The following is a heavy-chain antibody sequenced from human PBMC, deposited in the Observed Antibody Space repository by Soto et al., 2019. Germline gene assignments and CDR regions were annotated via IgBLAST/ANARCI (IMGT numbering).Heavy chain of an antibody. CDR1: GYTFTSYG. Sequence: ASVKVSCKASGYTFTSYGIHWVRQAPGQRLEWMGWISAANGDTKYSPKLQGRVTITRDTSARTAYLELRSLRSDDTAVYYGATTLVDCSGGSCYSWFDPWGQGTLVTVS. V-gene: IGHV1-3*01. CDR2: ISAANGDT. CDR3: ATTLVDCSGGSCYSWFDP. J-gene: IGHJ5*02. D-gene: IGHD2-15*01.